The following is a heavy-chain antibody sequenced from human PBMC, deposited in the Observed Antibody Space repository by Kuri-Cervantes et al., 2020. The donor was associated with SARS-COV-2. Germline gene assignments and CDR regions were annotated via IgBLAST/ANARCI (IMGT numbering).Heavy chain of an antibody. CDR2: ISSSSYI. Sequence: LSLTCAASGFTFSSYSMNWVRQAPGKGLEWVPSISSSSYIYYADSVKGRFTISRDNAKNSLYLQMNSLRAEDTAVYYCARINGSGKTGGMDVWGQGTTVTVSS. J-gene: IGHJ6*02. V-gene: IGHV3-21*01. CDR1: GFTFSSYS. D-gene: IGHD3-10*01. CDR3: ARINGSGKTGGMDV.